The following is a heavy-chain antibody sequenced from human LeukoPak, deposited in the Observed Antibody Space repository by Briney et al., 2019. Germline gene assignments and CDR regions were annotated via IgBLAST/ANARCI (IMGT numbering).Heavy chain of an antibody. V-gene: IGHV1-69*05. D-gene: IGHD2-21*02. J-gene: IGHJ6*03. Sequence: ASVKVSCKTSGGTFSSYAISWVRQAPGQGLEWMGGIIPIFNTGNYAQKFQGRVTITTEESTSTVYMELSSLRSEDSAVYYCATKSLGSGDDGPAYYYFYMDVWGKGTPVTVSS. CDR1: GGTFSSYA. CDR2: IIPIFNTG. CDR3: ATKSLGSGDDGPAYYYFYMDV.